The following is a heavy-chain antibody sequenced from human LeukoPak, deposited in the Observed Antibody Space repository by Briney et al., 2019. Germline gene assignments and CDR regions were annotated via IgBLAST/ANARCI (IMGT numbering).Heavy chain of an antibody. CDR1: GGSISSYY. D-gene: IGHD3-10*01. CDR3: ARGRGSGSYYTYYFDY. V-gene: IGHV4-59*01. J-gene: IGHJ4*02. Sequence: PSETLSLTCPVSGGSISSYYWSWIRQPPGKGLEWIGYIYYSGSINYNPSLKSRVTISVDTSKNQCSLKLSSVTAADTAVYYCARGRGSGSYYTYYFDYWGQGTLVTVSS. CDR2: IYYSGSI.